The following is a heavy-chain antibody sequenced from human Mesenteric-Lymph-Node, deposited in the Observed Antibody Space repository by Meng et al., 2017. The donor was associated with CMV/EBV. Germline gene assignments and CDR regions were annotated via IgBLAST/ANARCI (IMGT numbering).Heavy chain of an antibody. V-gene: IGHV1-3*01. CDR1: GSTFTSYA. CDR2: INAGNGNT. CDR3: ASPVMDGSGSYTFDY. J-gene: IGHJ4*02. D-gene: IGHD3-10*01. Sequence: SGSTFTSYAMHWVRQAPGQRLEWMGWINAGNGNTKYSQKFQGRVTITRDTSASTAYMELSSLRSEDTAVYYCASPVMDGSGSYTFDYWGQGTLVTVSS.